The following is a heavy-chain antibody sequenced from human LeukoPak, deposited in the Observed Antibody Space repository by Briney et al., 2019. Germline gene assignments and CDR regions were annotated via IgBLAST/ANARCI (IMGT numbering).Heavy chain of an antibody. V-gene: IGHV3-49*04. Sequence: PGGSLRLSCTASGFTFGDYSLSWVRRAPEKGLEWVGFIRRKGYGGTTEYAPSVKGRFIISRDDSKSTAYLQMNSLKTEDTAVYYCTRDHDFWSGPFDVWGKGTTVTVSS. CDR1: GFTFGDYS. CDR2: IRRKGYGGTT. CDR3: TRDHDFWSGPFDV. D-gene: IGHD3-3*01. J-gene: IGHJ6*04.